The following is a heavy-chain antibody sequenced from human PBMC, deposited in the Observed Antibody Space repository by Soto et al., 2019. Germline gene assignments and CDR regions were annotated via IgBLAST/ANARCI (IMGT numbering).Heavy chain of an antibody. CDR2: IGTAGGT. Sequence: PGGSLRLSCAASGFTFSSYDMHWVRQATGKGLEWVSAIGTAGGTYYADPVKGRFTISRDNSQNTLWLQMNSLRAEDTAVYYCVKDDDGYADFDYWGQGTLVTVSS. V-gene: IGHV3-13*01. D-gene: IGHD5-18*01. CDR1: GFTFSSYD. CDR3: VKDDDGYADFDY. J-gene: IGHJ4*02.